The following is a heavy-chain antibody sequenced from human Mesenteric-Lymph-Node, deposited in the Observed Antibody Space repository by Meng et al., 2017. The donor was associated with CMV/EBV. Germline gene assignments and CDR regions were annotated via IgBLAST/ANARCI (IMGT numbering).Heavy chain of an antibody. V-gene: IGHV4-59*02. J-gene: IGHJ6*02. CDR1: GASVSSYY. CDR2: ISYTGST. D-gene: IGHD3-3*01. Sequence: GSLRLSCTVSGASVSSYYWSWIRQPPGKGLEWIGYISYTGSTNYNPSLKSPVAISVDTSKNQCSLKVYSVTAADTAVYYCARTIPREGMDVWGQGTTVTVSS. CDR3: ARTIPREGMDV.